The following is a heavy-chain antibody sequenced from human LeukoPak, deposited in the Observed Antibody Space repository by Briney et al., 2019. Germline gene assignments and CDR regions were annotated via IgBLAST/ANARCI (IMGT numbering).Heavy chain of an antibody. J-gene: IGHJ4*01. Sequence: PSETLSLTCVVSGYSISSGYYWGWIRQPPGKGLEWIGTIYHSGSPYYNSSLKSRLTISLDTSKNQFSLKLSSVTAADTAVYYCARLLDTVTTIDYWGQGTLVTVSS. V-gene: IGHV4-38-2*01. CDR3: ARLLDTVTTIDY. CDR1: GYSISSGYY. CDR2: IYHSGSP. D-gene: IGHD4-11*01.